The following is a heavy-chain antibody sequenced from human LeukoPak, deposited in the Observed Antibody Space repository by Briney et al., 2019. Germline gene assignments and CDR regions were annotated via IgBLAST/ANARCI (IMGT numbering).Heavy chain of an antibody. J-gene: IGHJ4*02. D-gene: IGHD2-15*01. CDR3: AATGYCSGGSCYAATDYSDY. Sequence: SETLSLTCTVSGGSISTYYWTWIRQPPGKGLEWIGYIYHSGSTNYNPSLKSRVIISVDTSKNQFSLNLSSVTAADTAVYYCAATGYCSGGSCYAATDYSDYWGQGILVTVSS. V-gene: IGHV4-59*08. CDR1: GGSISTYY. CDR2: IYHSGST.